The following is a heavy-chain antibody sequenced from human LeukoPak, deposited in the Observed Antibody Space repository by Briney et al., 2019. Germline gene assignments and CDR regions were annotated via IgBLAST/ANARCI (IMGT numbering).Heavy chain of an antibody. CDR1: GYSFTSYW. J-gene: IGHJ4*02. D-gene: IGHD3-9*01. CDR2: IYPGDSDS. V-gene: IGHV5-51*01. Sequence: GESLKISCKGSGYSFTSYWIGWVRQMPGKGPEWMGIIYPGDSDSRYSPSFQGQVTISADKSISTAYLQCSTLKASDTAMYYCARSGGDYDILTGYQFGGFDYWGQGTLVTVSS. CDR3: ARSGGDYDILTGYQFGGFDY.